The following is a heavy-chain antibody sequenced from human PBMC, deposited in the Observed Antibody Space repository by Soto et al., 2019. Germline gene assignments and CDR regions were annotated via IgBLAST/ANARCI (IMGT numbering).Heavy chain of an antibody. Sequence: QVQLVQSGAEVKKPGASAKVSCKASGYTFTSYYMHWVRQAPGQGLEWMGIINHSGGSTSYAQKFQGRVTMPRDTSTSTVYMELSSLRSEDTAVYYCARVSVVGDAFDIWGQGTMVTVSS. CDR1: GYTFTSYY. V-gene: IGHV1-46*01. D-gene: IGHD2-15*01. CDR2: INHSGGST. J-gene: IGHJ3*02. CDR3: ARVSVVGDAFDI.